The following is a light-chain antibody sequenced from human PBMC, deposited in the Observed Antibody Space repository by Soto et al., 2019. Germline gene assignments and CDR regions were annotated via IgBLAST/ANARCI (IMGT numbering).Light chain of an antibody. CDR1: QSVGSL. J-gene: IGKJ2*01. CDR3: QQSYSLPYT. CDR2: AAS. V-gene: IGKV1-39*01. Sequence: DIQMTQSPSSLSASVGDRVTITCRASQSVGSLLNWFQQKPGKAPKLLIYAASNLQSGAPSRFSGSGAGTDFTLIISSLQPEDFATYYCQQSYSLPYTFGQGTKLEI.